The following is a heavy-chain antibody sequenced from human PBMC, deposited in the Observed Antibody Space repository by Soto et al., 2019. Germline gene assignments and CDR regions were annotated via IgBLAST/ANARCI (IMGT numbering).Heavy chain of an antibody. CDR2: ISTSGDST. V-gene: IGHV3-23*01. D-gene: IGHD6-13*01. CDR1: GFTFSSYA. J-gene: IGHJ6*02. CDR3: AKDQRRLYSSSPAPDYYYYYGMDV. Sequence: GGSLRLACGASGFTFSSYAMNGVRQAPGKGLKLVSAISTSGDSTYYADSVTGRVTISRENSKNTLYLQMNSLRAEDTAVYYCAKDQRRLYSSSPAPDYYYYYGMDVWGQGTTVTVSS.